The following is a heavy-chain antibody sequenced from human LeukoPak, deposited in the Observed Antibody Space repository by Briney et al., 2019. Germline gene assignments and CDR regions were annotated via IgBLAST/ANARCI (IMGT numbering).Heavy chain of an antibody. CDR2: ISSSSSYI. CDR3: AREVSGYGPPKL. Sequence: TGGSLRLSCAASGFTFSSYSMNWVRQAPGKGLEWVSSISSSSSYIYYADSVQGRFTISRDNAKNSLYLQMNSLRAEDTAVYYCAREVSGYGPPKLWGQGTLVTVSS. D-gene: IGHD5-12*01. V-gene: IGHV3-21*01. J-gene: IGHJ4*02. CDR1: GFTFSSYS.